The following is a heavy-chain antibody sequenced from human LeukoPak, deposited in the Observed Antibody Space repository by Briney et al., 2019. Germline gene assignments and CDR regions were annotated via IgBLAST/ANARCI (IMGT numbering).Heavy chain of an antibody. CDR1: GGSISSSSYY. CDR2: IYFSGRT. D-gene: IGHD2-15*01. Sequence: PSETLSLTCNVSGGSISSSSYYSGWIRQPPGKGLEWIGSIYFSGRTSYNMSLKSRVTISMDTSKNQFSLKVNSVTAADTAVYYCARGDCSGGSCYYYYYLDVWGKGTTVTISS. J-gene: IGHJ6*03. V-gene: IGHV4-39*07. CDR3: ARGDCSGGSCYYYYYLDV.